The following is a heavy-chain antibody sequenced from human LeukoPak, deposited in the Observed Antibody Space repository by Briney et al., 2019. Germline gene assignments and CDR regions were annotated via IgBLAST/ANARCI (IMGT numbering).Heavy chain of an antibody. CDR1: GGSISTYY. CDR3: VGYKLNIFDY. D-gene: IGHD5-24*01. V-gene: IGHV4-59*08. CDR2: IYYSGST. Sequence: SETLSLTCTVYGGSISTYYWSWIRQPPGKGLEWIGYIYYSGSTNYNPSLKSRVTISVDTSKNQFSLKLSSVTAADTAVYYCVGYKLNIFDYWGQGTLVTVSS. J-gene: IGHJ4*02.